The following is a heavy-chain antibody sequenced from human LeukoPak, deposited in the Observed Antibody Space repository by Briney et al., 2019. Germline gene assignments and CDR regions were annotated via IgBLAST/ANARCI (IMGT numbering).Heavy chain of an antibody. J-gene: IGHJ3*02. CDR2: ISSSSSYI. CDR1: GFTFSSYS. CDR3: ARDRIHAFDI. Sequence: PGGSLRLSCAASGFTFSSYSMNWVRQAPGKGLEWVSSISSSSSYIYYADSVKGRFTIFRDNAKNSLYLQMNSLRAEDTAVYYCARDRIHAFDIWGQGTMVNVSS. V-gene: IGHV3-21*01.